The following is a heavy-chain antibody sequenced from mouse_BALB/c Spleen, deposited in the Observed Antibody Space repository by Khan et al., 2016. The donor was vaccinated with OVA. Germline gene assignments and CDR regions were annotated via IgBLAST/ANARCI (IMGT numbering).Heavy chain of an antibody. Sequence: EVQLQESGPGLVKPSQSLSLTCTVTGYSITSDYAWNWIRQFPGNKLEWMGFISYSGNTNYNPSLKSRISITRDTTKNQFFLPLNSVTIEDTATYYCARVYGGDFDYWGKGTTLTVSS. CDR3: ARVYGGDFDY. D-gene: IGHD1-1*01. CDR1: GYSITSDYA. CDR2: ISYSGNT. V-gene: IGHV3-2*02. J-gene: IGHJ2*01.